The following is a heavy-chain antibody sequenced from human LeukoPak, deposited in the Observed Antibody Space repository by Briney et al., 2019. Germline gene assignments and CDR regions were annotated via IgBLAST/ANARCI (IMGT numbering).Heavy chain of an antibody. V-gene: IGHV1-46*01. J-gene: IGHJ5*02. CDR1: GYTFTSYY. Sequence: GASVKVSCKASGYTFTSYYMHWVREAPGQGREWMGIINPSGGSTSYAQKFQGRVTMTRDTSTSTVYMELSSLRSEDTAVYYCARGHCSGGSCRQKNPNWFDPWGQGTLVTVSS. D-gene: IGHD2-15*01. CDR3: ARGHCSGGSCRQKNPNWFDP. CDR2: INPSGGST.